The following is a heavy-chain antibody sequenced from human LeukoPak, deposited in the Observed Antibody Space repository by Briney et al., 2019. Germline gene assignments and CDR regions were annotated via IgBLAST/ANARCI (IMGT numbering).Heavy chain of an antibody. CDR3: AKDLEGPLDY. CDR1: GFTFSSFA. J-gene: IGHJ4*02. CDR2: LSGSGAGT. Sequence: PGGSLRLSCAASGFTFSSFAMSWVRQAPGKGLEWVPGLSGSGAGTYYADSVKGRFTISRDNSKNTLYLHMNGLRAEDTAVYYCAKDLEGPLDYWGQGILVTASS. V-gene: IGHV3-23*01.